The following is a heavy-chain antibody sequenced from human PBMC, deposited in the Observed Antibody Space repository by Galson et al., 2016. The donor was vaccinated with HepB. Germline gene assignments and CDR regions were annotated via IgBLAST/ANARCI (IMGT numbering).Heavy chain of an antibody. V-gene: IGHV3-30*14. Sequence: LRLSCAASGFRFNTYAMYWVRQAPGKGLEWVAIISYDGNKKFYGDSVKGRFTTSRDDSKYTLSLQMISLRPEDTAVYFCARVRYASLVVPGNPIDYWGQGALVTVSS. D-gene: IGHD2-21*02. CDR1: GFRFNTYA. CDR2: ISYDGNKK. J-gene: IGHJ4*02. CDR3: ARVRYASLVVPGNPIDY.